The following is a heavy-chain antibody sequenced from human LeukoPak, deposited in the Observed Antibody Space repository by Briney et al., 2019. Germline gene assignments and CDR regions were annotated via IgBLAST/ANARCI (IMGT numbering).Heavy chain of an antibody. D-gene: IGHD3-3*01. Sequence: PSETLSLTCTVSGGSISSYYWSWIRQPPGKGLEWIGYIYYSGSTNYNPSLKSRVTISVDTPKNQFSLKLSSVTAADTAVYYCARSAPTSITIFGVVFRHFDYWGQGTLVTVSS. CDR2: IYYSGST. CDR1: GGSISSYY. J-gene: IGHJ4*02. V-gene: IGHV4-59*01. CDR3: ARSAPTSITIFGVVFRHFDY.